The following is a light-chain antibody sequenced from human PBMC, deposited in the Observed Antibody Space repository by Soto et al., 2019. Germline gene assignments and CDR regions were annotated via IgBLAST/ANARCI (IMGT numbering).Light chain of an antibody. V-gene: IGLV2-14*01. Sequence: SVLTQPASVSGSPGQSITISCTGTSSDIGGYKHVSWYQQHPGKAPKLMIYEVTNRPSGVSYRFSGSKSGNTASLTISGLRAEDEADYYCSSYTTSSTQVFGTGTKVTVL. J-gene: IGLJ1*01. CDR2: EVT. CDR1: SSDIGGYKH. CDR3: SSYTTSSTQV.